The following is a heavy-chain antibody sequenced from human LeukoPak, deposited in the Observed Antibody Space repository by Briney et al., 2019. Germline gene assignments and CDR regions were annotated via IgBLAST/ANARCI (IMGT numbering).Heavy chain of an antibody. J-gene: IGHJ4*02. D-gene: IGHD1/OR15-1a*01. CDR1: GFTFSDYS. V-gene: IGHV3-48*01. CDR3: ARNKPCDK. Sequence: GGSLRLSCAASGFTFSDYSMNWVRQAPGKGLEWVSYISSGSSTIYYTDSVKGRFTISRDNAKNSLSLQMNSLRAEDTAVYYCARNKPCDKWGQGTLVTVSS. CDR2: ISSGSSTI.